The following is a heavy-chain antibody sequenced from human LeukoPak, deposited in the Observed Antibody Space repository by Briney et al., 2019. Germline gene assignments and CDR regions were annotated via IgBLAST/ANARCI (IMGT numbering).Heavy chain of an antibody. CDR2: IVVGGGNT. CDR3: AADRSYDFWSGYYIGYYYYGMDV. J-gene: IGHJ6*02. CDR1: GFTFTSSA. V-gene: IGHV1-58*01. Sequence: TSVKVSCKASGFTFTSSAVQWVRRARGQRLEWIGWIVVGGGNTNYAQKFQERVTITRDMSTSTAYMELSSLRSEDTVVYYCAADRSYDFWSGYYIGYYYYGMDVWGQGTTATVSS. D-gene: IGHD3-3*01.